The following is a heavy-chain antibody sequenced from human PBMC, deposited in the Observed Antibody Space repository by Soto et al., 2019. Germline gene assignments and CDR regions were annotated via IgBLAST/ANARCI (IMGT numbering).Heavy chain of an antibody. CDR3: ARDLAKGGGSAGFDY. Sequence: KVSCKASGYTFTVYYMHWVRQAPGQGLEWMGWINPKSGGTMYPQKFQGRVTMTWDTSISTAYMALARLRSDDTAVYYCARDLAKGGGSAGFDYWGQGTLVTVSS. CDR2: INPKSGGT. CDR1: GYTFTVYY. J-gene: IGHJ4*02. V-gene: IGHV1-2*02. D-gene: IGHD1-26*01.